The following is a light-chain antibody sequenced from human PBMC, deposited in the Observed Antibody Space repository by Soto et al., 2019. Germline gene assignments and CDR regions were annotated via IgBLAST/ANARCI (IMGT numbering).Light chain of an antibody. CDR1: QSVSSD. CDR2: DVS. CDR3: QQYGKSPIT. J-gene: IGKJ5*01. Sequence: EIVLTQSPATLSLPPGERATLSCRASQSVSSDLAWYQQKPGQGPRLLIFDVSNRAAGIPARFSGSGSGTDCTLTISRLEPEDSAAYYCQQYGKSPITLGQGTRLEIK. V-gene: IGKV3-11*01.